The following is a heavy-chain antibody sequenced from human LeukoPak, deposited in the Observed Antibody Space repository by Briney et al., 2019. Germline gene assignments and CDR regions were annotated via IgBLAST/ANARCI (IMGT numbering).Heavy chain of an antibody. Sequence: ASGTLSLTCTVSGASMSSSYWSWVRQPPGKRLEWIGFIYYNGNTNSTPSLKSRVTISVDTSKNQFSLKLTSVTAADTAVYYCVRGNYDNRGYSNAFDIWGQGAMVTVSS. V-gene: IGHV4-59*01. D-gene: IGHD3-22*01. CDR2: IYYNGNT. CDR3: VRGNYDNRGYSNAFDI. CDR1: GASMSSSY. J-gene: IGHJ3*02.